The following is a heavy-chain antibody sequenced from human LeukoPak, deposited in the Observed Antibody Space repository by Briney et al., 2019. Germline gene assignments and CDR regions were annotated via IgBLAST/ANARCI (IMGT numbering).Heavy chain of an antibody. CDR2: IWYDGSNK. CDR1: GFTFSSYG. D-gene: IGHD2-21*01. Sequence: PGGSLRLSCEASGFTFSSYGMHWVRQAPGKGLEWVAFIWYDGSNKYYADSVKGRFTISRDNSKNTLYLQMNSLRAEDTAVYYCANNYCGGDCYHPAFDYWGQGTLVTVSS. J-gene: IGHJ4*02. CDR3: ANNYCGGDCYHPAFDY. V-gene: IGHV3-30*02.